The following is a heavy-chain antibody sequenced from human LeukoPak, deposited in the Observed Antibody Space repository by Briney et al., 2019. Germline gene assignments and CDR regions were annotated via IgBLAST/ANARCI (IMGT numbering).Heavy chain of an antibody. Sequence: GASVKVSCKASGYTFTSYGISWVRQAPGQGLEWMGWISAYNGNTNYAQKLQGRVTMTTDTSTSTAYMELRSLRSDGTAVYYCARPIGSSWYGWFDPWGQGTLVTVSS. CDR3: ARPIGSSWYGWFDP. D-gene: IGHD6-13*01. CDR1: GYTFTSYG. V-gene: IGHV1-18*01. J-gene: IGHJ5*02. CDR2: ISAYNGNT.